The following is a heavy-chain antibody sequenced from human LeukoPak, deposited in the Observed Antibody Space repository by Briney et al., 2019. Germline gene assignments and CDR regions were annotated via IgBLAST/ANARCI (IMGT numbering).Heavy chain of an antibody. Sequence: SETLSLTCTVSGGSISSGSYYWSWIRQPPGKGLEWIGRIYTSVSTNYNPSLKSRVTISVDTSKNQFSLKLSSVTASDTAVYYCARAVWSYYGSGSYFWTADYYYYMDVWGKGATVTISS. D-gene: IGHD3-10*01. CDR3: ARAVWSYYGSGSYFWTADYYYYMDV. CDR2: IYTSVST. V-gene: IGHV4-61*02. J-gene: IGHJ6*03. CDR1: GGSISSGSYY.